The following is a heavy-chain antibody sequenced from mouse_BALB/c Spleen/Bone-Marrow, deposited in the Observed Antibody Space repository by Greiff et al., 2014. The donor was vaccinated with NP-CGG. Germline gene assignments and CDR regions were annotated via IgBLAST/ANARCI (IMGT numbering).Heavy chain of an antibody. J-gene: IGHJ2*01. V-gene: IGHV1S81*02. D-gene: IGHD4-1*01. CDR2: INPNNGGT. CDR3: TRGRTWDFDY. Sequence: QVQLQQSGAELVKPGTSVMLSCKASGYTFTTYYMYWVKLRPGQGLEWIGEINPNNGGTNFKEKFKSKATLTVDKSSSTAYMQLSSLTSEDSAVYYCTRGRTWDFDYWGQGTTLTVSS. CDR1: GYTFTTYY.